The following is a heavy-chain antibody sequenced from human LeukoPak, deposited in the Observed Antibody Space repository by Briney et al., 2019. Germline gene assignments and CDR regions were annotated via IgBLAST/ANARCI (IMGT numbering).Heavy chain of an antibody. CDR2: IYYSGST. CDR1: GGSISSSSYY. J-gene: IGHJ6*03. D-gene: IGHD2-15*01. Sequence: SETLSLTCTVSGGSISSSSYYWGWIRQPPGKGLEWIGSIYYSGSTYYNPSLKSRVTISVDTSKNQFSLKLSSVTAADTAVYYCARNGGPHRGVVAAIFNKEHYYYYMDVWGKGTTVTVSS. V-gene: IGHV4-39*07. CDR3: ARNGGPHRGVVAAIFNKEHYYYYMDV.